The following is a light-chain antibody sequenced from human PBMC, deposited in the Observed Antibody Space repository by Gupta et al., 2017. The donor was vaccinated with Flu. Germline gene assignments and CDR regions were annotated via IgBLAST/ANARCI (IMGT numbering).Light chain of an antibody. CDR2: RVS. V-gene: IGKV2-30*02. J-gene: IGKJ1*01. CDR3: MQGTHLQT. Sequence: DVVMSQSPLSLPVTLGQPASIPCRSSQSLVHRNGNTYLTWFQQRPGQSPRRLIYRVSNRDSGVPDRFSGSGSGTDFTLKISRVEAEDVGVYYCMQGTHLQTFGQGTKVEIK. CDR1: QSLVHRNGNTY.